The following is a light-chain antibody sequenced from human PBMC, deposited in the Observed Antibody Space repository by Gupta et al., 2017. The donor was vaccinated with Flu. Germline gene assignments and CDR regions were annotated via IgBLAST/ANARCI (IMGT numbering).Light chain of an antibody. CDR3: QSADSSGTVV. Sequence: SYELTQPPSVSVSPGQTARITCSGDALPKQYAYWYQQKPGQAPVLVIYKDSERPSGIPERFSGSSSGKTVTLTIRGVQAEDEADYYCQSADSSGTVVFGGGTKRTVL. V-gene: IGLV3-25*02. CDR1: ALPKQY. J-gene: IGLJ2*01. CDR2: KDS.